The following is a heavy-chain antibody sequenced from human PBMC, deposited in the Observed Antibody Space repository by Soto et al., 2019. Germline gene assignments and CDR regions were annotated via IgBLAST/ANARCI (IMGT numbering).Heavy chain of an antibody. CDR1: GFTFSGSA. Sequence: GGSLRLSCAASGFTFSGSAMHWVRQASGKGLEWVGRIRSKANSYATAYAASVKGRFTISRDDSKNTAYLQMNSLKTEDTAVYYCTRLSDYSNYRTESYNWFDPWGQGTLVTVSS. V-gene: IGHV3-73*01. CDR3: TRLSDYSNYRTESYNWFDP. D-gene: IGHD4-4*01. CDR2: IRSKANSYAT. J-gene: IGHJ5*02.